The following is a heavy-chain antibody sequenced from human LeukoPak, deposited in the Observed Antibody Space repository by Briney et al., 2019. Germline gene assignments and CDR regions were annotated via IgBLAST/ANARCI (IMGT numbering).Heavy chain of an antibody. D-gene: IGHD6-6*01. CDR3: ARQRSSSSEFDP. J-gene: IGHJ5*02. V-gene: IGHV4-39*01. CDR1: GGSISSSSYY. Sequence: SETLSLTCTVSGGSISSSSYYWGWIRQPPGKGLEWIGSIYYSGSTYYNPSLKSRVTISIDTSKNQFSLKLTSVTAADTAVYYCARQRSSSSEFDPWGQGTLVTVSS. CDR2: IYYSGST.